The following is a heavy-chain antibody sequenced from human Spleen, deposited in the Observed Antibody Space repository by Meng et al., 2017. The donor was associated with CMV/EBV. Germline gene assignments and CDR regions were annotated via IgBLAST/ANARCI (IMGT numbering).Heavy chain of an antibody. J-gene: IGHJ4*02. CDR3: ARVSCSSTSCYTLDF. CDR1: GFTYSSYA. Sequence: GGSLRLSCAASGFTYSSYAMTWVRQAPGKGLECVSVIYSGGRSTYYADSVKGRFTISRDNSKNTLYLQMKSLRAEDTAAYYCARVSCSSTSCYTLDFWGQGTLVTVSS. D-gene: IGHD2-2*02. V-gene: IGHV3-23*03. CDR2: IYSGGRST.